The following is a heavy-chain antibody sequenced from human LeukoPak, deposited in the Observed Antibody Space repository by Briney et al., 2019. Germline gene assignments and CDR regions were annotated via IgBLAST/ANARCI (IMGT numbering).Heavy chain of an antibody. CDR3: ARGGWLKTSYYFDF. J-gene: IGHJ4*02. CDR1: GASINNYF. Sequence: PSETLFLTCTVSGASINNYFWSWVRQPPGKGLEWIGYMYSSGSSTYNPSLKSRVTMSIDPSRNQLSLRVTSVTAADTAVYYCARGGWLKTSYYFDFWGQGSLVTVSS. D-gene: IGHD5-24*01. V-gene: IGHV4-59*01. CDR2: MYSSGSS.